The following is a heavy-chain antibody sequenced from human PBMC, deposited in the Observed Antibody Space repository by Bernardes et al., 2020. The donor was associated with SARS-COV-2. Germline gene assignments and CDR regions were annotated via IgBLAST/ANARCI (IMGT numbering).Heavy chain of an antibody. CDR3: ARRAEKISGYVHRYFDY. V-gene: IGHV3-23*01. Sequence: GGSLRLSCAASGFTFSSSGMSWVRQAPGKGLEWVSAISDDGGITKYADSVKGRFTISRDTSKNTLYLRMNSLRAEDTAVYYRARRAEKISGYVHRYFDYWGQGTLVTVSS. CDR2: ISDDGGIT. CDR1: GFTFSSSG. J-gene: IGHJ4*02. D-gene: IGHD3-22*01.